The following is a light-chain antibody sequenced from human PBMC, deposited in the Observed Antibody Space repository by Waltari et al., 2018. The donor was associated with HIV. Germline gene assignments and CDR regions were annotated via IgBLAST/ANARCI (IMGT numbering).Light chain of an antibody. CDR2: GAS. Sequence: EIVLTQSPATLSLSPGERATLSCRASQSVSSYLAWYQQKPGQAPKLLIYGASNRATGIPARFSGSGSGTDFTLTISSLEPEDFVVYYCQQRRNWPPGATFGGGTKVEIK. V-gene: IGKV3-11*01. J-gene: IGKJ4*01. CDR1: QSVSSY. CDR3: QQRRNWPPGAT.